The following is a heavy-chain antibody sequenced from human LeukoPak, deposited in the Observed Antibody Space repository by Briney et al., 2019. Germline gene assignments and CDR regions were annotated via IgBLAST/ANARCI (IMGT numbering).Heavy chain of an antibody. V-gene: IGHV3-30*18. CDR2: ISYDGSNK. J-gene: IGHJ5*02. Sequence: PGRSLRLSCAASGFTFSTYGMHWVRQAPGKGLEWVAVISYDGSNKYYADSVKGRFTISRDNSKNTLYLQMNSLRAEDTAVYYCAKEGGSGSYYNEYDWFDPWGQGTLVTISS. D-gene: IGHD3-10*01. CDR3: AKEGGSGSYYNEYDWFDP. CDR1: GFTFSTYG.